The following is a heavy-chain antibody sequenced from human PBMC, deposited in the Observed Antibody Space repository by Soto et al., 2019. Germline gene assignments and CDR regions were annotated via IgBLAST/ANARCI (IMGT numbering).Heavy chain of an antibody. J-gene: IGHJ4*02. V-gene: IGHV1-69*04. D-gene: IGHD2-2*01. CDR2: IIPILGIA. CDR3: AREGPHIVVVPAAMGSFDY. CDR1: GGTFSSYT. Sequence: SVKVSCKASGGTFSSYTISWVRQAPGQGLEWMGRIIPILGIANYAQKFQGRVTITADKSTSTAYMELSSLRSEDTAVYYCAREGPHIVVVPAAMGSFDYWGQGTLVTV.